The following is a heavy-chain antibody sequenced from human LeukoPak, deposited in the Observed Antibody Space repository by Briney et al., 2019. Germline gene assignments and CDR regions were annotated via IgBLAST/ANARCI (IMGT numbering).Heavy chain of an antibody. V-gene: IGHV3-30-3*01. CDR1: GFTFSSYA. D-gene: IGHD6-13*01. Sequence: GGSLRLSCAASGFTFSSYAMHWVRQAPGKGLEWVAVISYDGSNKYYADSVKGRFTISRDNSKNTLYLQMNSLRAEDTAVYYCARAAAASRSCGVWGQGTLVTVSS. CDR3: ARAAAASRSCGV. J-gene: IGHJ4*02. CDR2: ISYDGSNK.